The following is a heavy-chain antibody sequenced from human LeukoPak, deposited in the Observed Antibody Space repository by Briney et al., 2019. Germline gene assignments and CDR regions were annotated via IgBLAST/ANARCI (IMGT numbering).Heavy chain of an antibody. D-gene: IGHD3-3*01. CDR3: ARGRYDFWSGPSVFDP. V-gene: IGHV4-59*01. J-gene: IGHJ5*02. CDR2: IYYSGST. CDR1: GGPISSYY. Sequence: SETLSLTCTVSGGPISSYYWSWIRQPPGKGLEWIGYIYYSGSTNYNPSLKSRVTISVDTSKNQFSLKLSSVTAADTAVYYCARGRYDFWSGPSVFDPWGQGTLVTVSS.